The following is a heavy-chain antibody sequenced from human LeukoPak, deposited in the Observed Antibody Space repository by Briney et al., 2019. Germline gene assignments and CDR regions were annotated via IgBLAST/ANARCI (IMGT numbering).Heavy chain of an antibody. CDR3: ARELNYDSSGYYFDY. J-gene: IGHJ4*02. CDR2: INPKTGGT. CDR1: GYTFIDSY. V-gene: IGHV1-2*02. D-gene: IGHD3-22*01. Sequence: ASVKVSCKASGYTFIDSYIHWVRQAPGQGLEWMGWINPKTGGTRCSQKFQGRVTMTRDTSISTAYMELSRLRSDDTAVYYCARELNYDSSGYYFDYWGQGTLVPVSS.